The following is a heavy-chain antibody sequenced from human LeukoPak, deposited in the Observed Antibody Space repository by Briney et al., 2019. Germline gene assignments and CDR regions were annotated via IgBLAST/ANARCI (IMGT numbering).Heavy chain of an antibody. Sequence: KPAETLSLTFSVYAGSFSGYYCDWIRQPPGNGREWIGAINHGGSTNYIPCLKKRVTISVDMSKNQFYLKLSYVSAADTAVYYCARRGRSGFVVVPGPKRGRSYFDYWGQGSLVTVSS. CDR2: INHGGST. J-gene: IGHJ4*02. CDR3: ARRGRSGFVVVPGPKRGRSYFDY. V-gene: IGHV4-34*01. CDR1: AGSFSGYY. D-gene: IGHD2-2*01.